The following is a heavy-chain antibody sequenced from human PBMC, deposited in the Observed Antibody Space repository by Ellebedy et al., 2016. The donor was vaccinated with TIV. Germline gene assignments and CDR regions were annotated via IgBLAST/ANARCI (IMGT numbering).Heavy chain of an antibody. CDR2: IDIAGDT. V-gene: IGHV3-13*01. Sequence: GESLKISCVASGFTFSSYDMHWVRQVTGKALEWVSVIDIAGDTYYPDSVKGRFTISRDNAKNSMYLQMNSLRVEDTAVYFCARGRYYYDNSGRAPDVWGQGTAVTVS. CDR1: GFTFSSYD. CDR3: ARGRYYYDNSGRAPDV. D-gene: IGHD3-22*01. J-gene: IGHJ6*02.